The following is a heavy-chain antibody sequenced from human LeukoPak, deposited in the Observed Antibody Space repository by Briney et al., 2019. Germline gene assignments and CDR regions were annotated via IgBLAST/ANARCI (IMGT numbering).Heavy chain of an antibody. J-gene: IGHJ6*02. CDR3: ATVLGYYYYYGMDV. Sequence: ASVTVSCKVSGYTLTELSMHWVRQAPGKGLEWMGGFDPEDGETIYAQKFQGRVTMTEDTSTDTAYMELSSLRSEDTAVYYCATVLGYYYYYGMDVWGQGTTVTVSS. V-gene: IGHV1-24*01. CDR1: GYTLTELS. CDR2: FDPEDGET.